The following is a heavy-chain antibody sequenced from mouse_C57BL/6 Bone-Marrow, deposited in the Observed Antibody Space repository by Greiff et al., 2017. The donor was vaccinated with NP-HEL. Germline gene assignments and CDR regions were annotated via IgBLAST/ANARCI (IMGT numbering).Heavy chain of an antibody. J-gene: IGHJ4*01. CDR2: IDPENGDT. V-gene: IGHV14-4*01. CDR3: TTLRLRGGAMDY. Sequence: VQLKESGAELVRPGASVKLSCTASGFNIKDDYMHWVKQRPEQGLEWIGWIDPENGDTEYASKFQGKATITADTSSNTAYLQLSSLTSEDTAVYYCTTLRLRGGAMDYWGQGTSVTVSS. D-gene: IGHD2-4*01. CDR1: GFNIKDDY.